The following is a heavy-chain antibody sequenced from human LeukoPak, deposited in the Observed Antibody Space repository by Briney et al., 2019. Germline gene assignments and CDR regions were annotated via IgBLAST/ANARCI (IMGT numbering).Heavy chain of an antibody. D-gene: IGHD3-22*01. Sequence: GGSLRLSCTASGFTFGDYAMSWVRQAPGKGLEWVGFIRSKAYGGTTEYAASVKGRFTISRDDSKSIAYLQMNSLKTEDTAVYYCTRGNHYYDSSGYSYWGRGTLVTVSS. CDR2: IRSKAYGGTT. CDR3: TRGNHYYDSSGYSY. V-gene: IGHV3-49*04. CDR1: GFTFGDYA. J-gene: IGHJ4*02.